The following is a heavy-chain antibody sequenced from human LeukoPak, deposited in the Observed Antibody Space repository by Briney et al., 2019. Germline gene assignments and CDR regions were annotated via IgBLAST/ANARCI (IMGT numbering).Heavy chain of an antibody. CDR3: ARDSYYDSSGYYYF. CDR1: GGTFSSYA. CDR2: IIPIFGTA. V-gene: IGHV1-69*05. D-gene: IGHD3-22*01. Sequence: SVKVSCKASGGTFSSYAISWVRPAPGQGLEWMGRIIPIFGTANYAQKFQGRVTITTDESTSTAYMELSSLRSEDTAVYYCARDSYYDSSGYYYFWGQGTLVTVSS. J-gene: IGHJ4*02.